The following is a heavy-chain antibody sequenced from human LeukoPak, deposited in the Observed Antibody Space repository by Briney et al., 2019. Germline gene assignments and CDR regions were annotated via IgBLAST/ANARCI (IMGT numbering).Heavy chain of an antibody. V-gene: IGHV3-30*18. CDR3: AKTEEGYDSSVSDAFDI. CDR1: GFTFSSYA. D-gene: IGHD3-22*01. CDR2: ISYDGSNK. J-gene: IGHJ3*02. Sequence: HPGRSLRLSCAASGFTFSSYAMYWVRQAPGKGLEWVAVISYDGSNKYYADSVKGRFTISRDNSKNTLYLQMNSLRAEDTAVYYCAKTEEGYDSSVSDAFDIWGQGTMVTVSS.